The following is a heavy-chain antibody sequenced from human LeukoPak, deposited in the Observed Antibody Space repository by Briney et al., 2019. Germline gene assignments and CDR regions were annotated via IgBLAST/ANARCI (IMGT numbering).Heavy chain of an antibody. Sequence: PSETLSLTCTVSGGSISSSSYFWGWIRQPPGKGLEWIGTIYYSGTTYFNPSLKSQVTMSIDTSKNQFSLRLSSVTAADTAVYYCARTRGAGYSYGFNYYYYMDVWGKGTTVTVSS. CDR1: GGSISSSSYF. CDR3: ARTRGAGYSYGFNYYYYMDV. D-gene: IGHD5-18*01. J-gene: IGHJ6*03. CDR2: IYYSGTT. V-gene: IGHV4-39*07.